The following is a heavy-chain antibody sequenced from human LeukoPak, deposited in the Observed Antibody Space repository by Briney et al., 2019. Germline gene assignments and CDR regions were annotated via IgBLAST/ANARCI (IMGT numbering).Heavy chain of an antibody. J-gene: IGHJ4*02. CDR1: GYTFTIYV. Sequence: ASVKVSCKASGYTFTIYVISCVRQAPGQGLEWVGCTSAYNGNTNYAQKLQGRVTMTTDTTTSTAYMELRSLGSDVPAVYYCASLHYWGQGTLVTVSS. CDR3: ASLHY. CDR2: TSAYNGNT. V-gene: IGHV1-18*01.